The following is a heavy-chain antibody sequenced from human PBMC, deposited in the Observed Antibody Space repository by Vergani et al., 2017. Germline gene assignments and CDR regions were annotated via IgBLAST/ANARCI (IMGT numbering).Heavy chain of an antibody. J-gene: IGHJ3*01. CDR3: AKDLRYGSSSKADAFDV. Sequence: QVQLVESGGGVVQPGRSLRLSCAASGFTFSSYGMHWVRQAPGKGLEWVAVISYDGSNKYYADSVKGRFTISRDKSKNTLYLQMNSLRAEDTAVYYCAKDLRYGSSSKADAFDVWGQGTVVTVSS. V-gene: IGHV3-30*18. CDR2: ISYDGSNK. CDR1: GFTFSSYG. D-gene: IGHD6-13*01.